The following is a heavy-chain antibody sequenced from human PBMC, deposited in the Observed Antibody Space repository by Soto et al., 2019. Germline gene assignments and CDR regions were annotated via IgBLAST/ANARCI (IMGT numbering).Heavy chain of an antibody. CDR1: GFTFSSYA. J-gene: IGHJ4*02. D-gene: IGHD1-26*01. V-gene: IGHV3-23*01. CDR3: AKSLRGSYPFDY. CDR2: VSGSGGNT. Sequence: EVQLLESGGGLVQPGGSLSLSCATSGFTFSSYAMRWVRQALGKGLEWVSTVSGSGGNTYYADSVKGRVTITRDNSKNTLYLQMNSIKAEDTAVYYCAKSLRGSYPFDYWGQGTLVTVSS.